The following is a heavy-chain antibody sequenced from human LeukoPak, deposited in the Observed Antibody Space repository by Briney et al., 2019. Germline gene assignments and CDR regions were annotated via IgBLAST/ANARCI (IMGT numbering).Heavy chain of an antibody. CDR3: ARRLYIVRGAFDI. J-gene: IGHJ3*02. Sequence: GGSLRLSCAASGFTFDDYGMSWVRQAPGKGREWVSGINWNGGSTVYADSVKGRFTISRDNSKNTVHLQMNNLRAEDTAMYFCARRLYIVRGAFDIWGQGTMVTVSS. V-gene: IGHV3-20*04. D-gene: IGHD2/OR15-2a*01. CDR1: GFTFDDYG. CDR2: INWNGGST.